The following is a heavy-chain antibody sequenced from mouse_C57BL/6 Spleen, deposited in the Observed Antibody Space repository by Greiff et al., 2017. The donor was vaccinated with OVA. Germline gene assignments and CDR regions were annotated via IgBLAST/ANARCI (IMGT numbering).Heavy chain of an antibody. CDR3: ARVELTEFFAY. V-gene: IGHV5-16*01. CDR2: INYDGSST. Sequence: EVKLVESEGGLVQPGSSMKLSCTASGFTFSDYYMAWVRQVPEKGLEWVANINYDGSSTYYLDSLKSRFIISRDNAKNILYLQMSSLKSEDTATYYCARVELTEFFAYWGQGTLVTVSA. CDR1: GFTFSDYY. J-gene: IGHJ3*01. D-gene: IGHD4-1*01.